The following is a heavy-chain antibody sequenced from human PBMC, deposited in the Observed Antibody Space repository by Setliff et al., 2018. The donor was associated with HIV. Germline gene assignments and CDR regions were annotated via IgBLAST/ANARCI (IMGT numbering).Heavy chain of an antibody. V-gene: IGHV4-61*02. J-gene: IGHJ6*03. CDR1: GGSISSGNYY. CDR2: IYPSGST. Sequence: SETLSLTCTVSGGSISSGNYYWSWVRQPAGKGLEWIGRIYPSGSTNYNPSLKSRVTISIDTSKNQFSLKLSSMTAADTAVYYCARDWDTGVENCYMDVWGKGTTVTVSS. D-gene: IGHD2-8*02. CDR3: ARDWDTGVENCYMDV.